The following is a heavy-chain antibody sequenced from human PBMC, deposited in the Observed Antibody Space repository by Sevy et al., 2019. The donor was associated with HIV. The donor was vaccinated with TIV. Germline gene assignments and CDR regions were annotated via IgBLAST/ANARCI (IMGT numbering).Heavy chain of an antibody. CDR3: ATRSRSGYYYYGMDV. V-gene: IGHV1-24*01. CDR2: FDPEDGET. CDR1: GYTLTELS. Sequence: ASVKVSCKVSGYTLTELSMHWVRQAPGKGLEWMGGFDPEDGETIYAQKFQCRVTMTEDTSTDTAYMELSSLRSEDTAVYYCATRSRSGYYYYGMDVWGQGTTVTVSS. J-gene: IGHJ6*02.